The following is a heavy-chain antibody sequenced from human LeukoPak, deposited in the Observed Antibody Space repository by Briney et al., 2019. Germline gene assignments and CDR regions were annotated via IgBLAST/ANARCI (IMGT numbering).Heavy chain of an antibody. CDR2: IDHSGRT. V-gene: IGHV4-34*01. CDR3: ARLAGWEPFDD. CDR1: GGSFSGYY. J-gene: IGHJ4*02. D-gene: IGHD1-26*01. Sequence: SETLSLTCAVYGGSFSGYYRSWIRQAPGKGLEWIGQIDHSGRTNYNPSLKSRITMSVDLSKNQFSLKLSSVTAADTAVFYCARLAGWEPFDDWGQGTLVTVSS.